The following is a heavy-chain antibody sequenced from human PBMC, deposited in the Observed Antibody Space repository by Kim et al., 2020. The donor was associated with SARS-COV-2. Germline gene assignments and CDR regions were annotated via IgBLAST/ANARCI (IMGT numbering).Heavy chain of an antibody. J-gene: IGHJ4*02. CDR1: GGSISSYY. D-gene: IGHD3-10*01. V-gene: IGHV4-59*01. Sequence: SETLSLTCTVSGGSISSYYWSWIRQPPGKGLEWIGYIYYSGSTNYNPSLKSRVTISVDTSKNQFSLKLSSVTAADTAVYYCARVRMLEWFGAEGAYYFDYWGQGTLVTVSS. CDR2: IYYSGST. CDR3: ARVRMLEWFGAEGAYYFDY.